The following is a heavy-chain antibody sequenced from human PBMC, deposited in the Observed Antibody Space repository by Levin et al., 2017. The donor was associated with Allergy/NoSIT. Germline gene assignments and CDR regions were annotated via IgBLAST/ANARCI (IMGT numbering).Heavy chain of an antibody. CDR1: GFSFIDTY. CDR2: ISNRGTV. D-gene: IGHD6-13*01. Sequence: GGSLRLSCAASGFSFIDTYMTWIRQAPGKGLDWVSYISNRGTVYYADSVKGRFTISRDNAKNSVYLQMESLRAEDTAVYYCASHGVYPSSWYSWVVLNYWGLGTLVTVSS. CDR3: ASHGVYPSSWYSWVVLNY. V-gene: IGHV3-11*01. J-gene: IGHJ4*02.